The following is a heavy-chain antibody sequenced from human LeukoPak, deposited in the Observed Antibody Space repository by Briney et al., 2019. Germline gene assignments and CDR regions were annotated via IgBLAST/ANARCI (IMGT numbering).Heavy chain of an antibody. J-gene: IGHJ4*02. V-gene: IGHV4-34*01. CDR1: GGSFSGYY. CDR2: INHSGST. Sequence: PSETLSLTCAVYGGSFSGYYWSWIRQPPGKGLEWIGEINHSGSTNYNPSLKSRVTISVDTSKNQFPLKLSSVTAADTAVYYCARGYTGYYYGSGSYYRSYYFDYWGQGTLVTVSS. D-gene: IGHD3-10*01. CDR3: ARGYTGYYYGSGSYYRSYYFDY.